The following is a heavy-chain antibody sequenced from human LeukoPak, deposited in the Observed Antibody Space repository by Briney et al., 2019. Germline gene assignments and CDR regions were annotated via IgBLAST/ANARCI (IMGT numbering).Heavy chain of an antibody. J-gene: IGHJ5*02. Sequence: GGSLRLSCAASGFTFSSYWMSWVRQAPGKGLEWVANIKQDGSEKYYVDSVKGRFTISRDNAENSLYLQMNSLRAEDTAVYYCARETCYDFWSGYCLLGAFDPWGQGTLVTVSS. CDR2: IKQDGSEK. CDR1: GFTFSSYW. V-gene: IGHV3-7*01. D-gene: IGHD3-3*01. CDR3: ARETCYDFWSGYCLLGAFDP.